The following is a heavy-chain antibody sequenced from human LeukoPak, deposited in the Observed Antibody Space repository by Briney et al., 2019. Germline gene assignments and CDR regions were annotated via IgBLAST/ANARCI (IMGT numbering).Heavy chain of an antibody. V-gene: IGHV4-59*01. CDR3: ARHDYSNYVHFDY. Sequence: SETLSLTCTVSGGSISSYYWSWIRQPPGKGLEWIGYIYYSGSTNYNPSLKSRVTISVDTSKSQFSLKLSSVTAADTAVYYCARHDYSNYVHFDYWGQGTLVTVSS. D-gene: IGHD4-11*01. CDR2: IYYSGST. J-gene: IGHJ4*02. CDR1: GGSISSYY.